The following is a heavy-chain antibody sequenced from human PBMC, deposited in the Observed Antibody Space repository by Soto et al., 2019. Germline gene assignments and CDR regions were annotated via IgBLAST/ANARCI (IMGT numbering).Heavy chain of an antibody. CDR1: GGTFSSYA. D-gene: IGHD1-1*01. Sequence: SVKVSCKASGGTFSSYAIIWVRQAPGQGLEWMGGLIPVLGPANYAQKFQGRVTITANESTSTAYMELSSLTSEDTALYYCARFIRTDYYYYPMDVWGQGTTVTGS. CDR2: LIPVLGPA. J-gene: IGHJ6*02. V-gene: IGHV1-69*13. CDR3: ARFIRTDYYYYPMDV.